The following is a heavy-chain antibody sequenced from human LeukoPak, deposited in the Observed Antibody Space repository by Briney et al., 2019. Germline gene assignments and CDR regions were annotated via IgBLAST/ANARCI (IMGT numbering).Heavy chain of an antibody. Sequence: GGALQIYCKGSGYRFTSYWIAWVRQMTGKGLECMGIIYPGDSDTRYSPSFQGQVTISADKSVSTAYLQWSSLKASDTTMYYRARTTVITPHAFDIWGQGTMVTVSS. CDR1: GYRFTSYW. V-gene: IGHV5-51*01. D-gene: IGHD4-23*01. CDR3: ARTTVITPHAFDI. J-gene: IGHJ3*02. CDR2: IYPGDSDT.